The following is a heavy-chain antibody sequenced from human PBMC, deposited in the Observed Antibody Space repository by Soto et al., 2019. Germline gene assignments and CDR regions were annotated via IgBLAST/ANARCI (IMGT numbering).Heavy chain of an antibody. CDR3: ARLSWDSGAAFDL. V-gene: IGHV1-69*01. CDR1: GGPFGSSA. CDR2: IIPVFDKA. J-gene: IGHJ3*01. Sequence: QVQLVQSGADVKKPGSSVTVSCKTSGGPFGSSAISWVRQAPAQGLEWIGEIIPVFDKANYAQNFQGRLTLTADEPTGPVLLQLSSLRAEDTSVYLWARLSWDSGAAFDLWG. D-gene: IGHD3-10*01.